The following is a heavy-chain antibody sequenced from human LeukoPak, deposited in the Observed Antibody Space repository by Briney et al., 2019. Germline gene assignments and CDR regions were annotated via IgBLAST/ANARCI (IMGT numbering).Heavy chain of an antibody. D-gene: IGHD6-6*01. Sequence: GRSLRLSCAASGFTFSSYGMHWVRQAPGKGLEWVAVIWYDGSNKYYADSVRGRFTISRDNSKNTLYLQMNSLRAEDTAVYYCARLLGSSLDYWGQGTLVTVSS. J-gene: IGHJ4*02. CDR2: IWYDGSNK. CDR3: ARLLGSSLDY. CDR1: GFTFSSYG. V-gene: IGHV3-33*01.